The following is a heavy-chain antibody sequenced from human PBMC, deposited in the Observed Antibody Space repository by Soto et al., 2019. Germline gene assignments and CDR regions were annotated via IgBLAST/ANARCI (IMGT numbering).Heavy chain of an antibody. CDR3: ARDVGNYPDL. CDR1: GFSVSDYY. V-gene: IGHV3-11*01. Sequence: GGSLRLSCAASGFSVSDYYMSWIRQGPGKRLEWVSYMGSSGSPIYYIDSVKGRFTISRDNAKNSLYLQMNGLTAEDTALYYCARDVGNYPDLWGQGTLVTVSS. J-gene: IGHJ4*02. D-gene: IGHD1-7*01. CDR2: MGSSGSPI.